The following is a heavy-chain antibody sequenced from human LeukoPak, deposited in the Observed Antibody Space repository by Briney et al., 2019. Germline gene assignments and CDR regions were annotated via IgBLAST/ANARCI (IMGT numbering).Heavy chain of an antibody. CDR1: GYTFTSYY. CDR3: ASGDSSDYGDFDY. D-gene: IGHD3-22*01. J-gene: IGHJ4*02. V-gene: IGHV1-46*01. Sequence: ASVKVSCKASGYTFTSYYIHWVRQAPGQGLEGRGIINPSGGSTSYAQKFQGRVTMTRDTSTSTVYMELSSLRSEDTAVYYCASGDSSDYGDFDYWGQGTLVTVSS. CDR2: INPSGGST.